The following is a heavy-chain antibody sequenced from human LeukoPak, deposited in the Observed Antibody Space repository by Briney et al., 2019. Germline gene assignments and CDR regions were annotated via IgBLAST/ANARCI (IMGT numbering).Heavy chain of an antibody. Sequence: PGTLSLTCTVSGASIGSSYWWSWVRQPPGKGLEWIGEIFHGGTTSYNPSLKSRLTMSVDKSRNHFSLRLNSVTATDTAVYYCASRGLYRTSWPFDNWGQGALVTVSS. J-gene: IGHJ4*02. V-gene: IGHV4-4*03. CDR3: ASRGLYRTSWPFDN. CDR2: IFHGGTT. D-gene: IGHD6-13*01. CDR1: GASIGSSYW.